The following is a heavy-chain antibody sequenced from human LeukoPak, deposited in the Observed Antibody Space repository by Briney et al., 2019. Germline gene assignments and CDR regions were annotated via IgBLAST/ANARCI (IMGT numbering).Heavy chain of an antibody. V-gene: IGHV1-8*02. Sequence: ASVKVSCKASGYTFTSYDITWVRQATGQGLEWMGWMNPNSGNTVYAQKLQGRVTMTTDTSTSTAYMELRSLRSDDTAVYYCARDVAGSGYYYVRYYYYYYGMDVWGQGTTVTVSS. J-gene: IGHJ6*02. CDR1: GYTFTSYD. D-gene: IGHD3-22*01. CDR2: MNPNSGNT. CDR3: ARDVAGSGYYYVRYYYYYYGMDV.